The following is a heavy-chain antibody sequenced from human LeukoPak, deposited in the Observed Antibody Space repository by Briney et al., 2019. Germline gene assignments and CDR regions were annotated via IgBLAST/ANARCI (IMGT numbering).Heavy chain of an antibody. D-gene: IGHD3-10*01. J-gene: IGHJ6*02. CDR2: IKQDGSEK. CDR3: AREGRMVRAFMDV. Sequence: GGSLRLSCAASGFTFSSYWMSWVRQAPGEGLEWVANIKQDGSEKYYVDSVKGRFTISRDNAKNSLYLQMNSLRAEDTAVYYCAREGRMVRAFMDVWGQGTTVTVSS. V-gene: IGHV3-7*01. CDR1: GFTFSSYW.